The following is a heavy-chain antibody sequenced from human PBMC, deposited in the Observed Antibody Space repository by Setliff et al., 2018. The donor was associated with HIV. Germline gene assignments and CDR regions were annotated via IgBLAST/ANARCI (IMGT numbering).Heavy chain of an antibody. CDR2: INPNGGST. CDR1: GYTFTTYY. J-gene: IGHJ4*02. V-gene: IGHV1-46*01. D-gene: IGHD5-12*01. CDR3: ARRSGFALDY. Sequence: GASVKVSCKASGYTFTTYYIHYLRQAPGQGPEWMGIINPNGGSTNYAQKFEGRVAISVDTSKNQFSLKLSSVTAADTAVYYCARRSGFALDYWGQGTLVTVSS.